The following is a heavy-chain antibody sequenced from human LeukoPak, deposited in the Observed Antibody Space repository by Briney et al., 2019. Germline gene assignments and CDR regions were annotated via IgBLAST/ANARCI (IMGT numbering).Heavy chain of an antibody. CDR2: MNPNSGNT. CDR3: ARTVTTYRYYYYGMDV. J-gene: IGHJ6*02. V-gene: IGHV1-8*01. Sequence: ASVKVSCKASGYTFTSYDINWVRQATGQGLEWMGWMNPNSGNTGYAQKFQGRVTMTRNTSISIAYMELSSLRSEDTAVYYCARTVTTYRYYYYGMDVWGQGTTVTVSS. D-gene: IGHD1-14*01. CDR1: GYTFTSYD.